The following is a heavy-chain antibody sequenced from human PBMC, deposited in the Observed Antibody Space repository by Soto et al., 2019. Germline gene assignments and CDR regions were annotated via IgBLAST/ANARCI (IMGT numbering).Heavy chain of an antibody. CDR2: ISDSGDST. Sequence: EVHLSESGGGLVQPGGSLRLSCAASGFTFSSYAMSWVRQAPGKGLEWVSSISDSGDSTYYAESEKGRFTISRDNSKNTLYLQMNSLRAEDTALYYCAKGSQPSEFDPWGQGTLVTVSS. J-gene: IGHJ5*02. CDR1: GFTFSSYA. CDR3: AKGSQPSEFDP. V-gene: IGHV3-23*01.